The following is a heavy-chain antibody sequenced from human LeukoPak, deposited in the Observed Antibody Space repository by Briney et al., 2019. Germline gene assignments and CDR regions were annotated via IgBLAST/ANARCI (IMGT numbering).Heavy chain of an antibody. V-gene: IGHV1-18*01. CDR1: GYTFTSYG. CDR3: ARDGLGFGELSGRGYYYYYMDV. CDR2: ISAYNGNT. J-gene: IGHJ6*03. D-gene: IGHD3-10*01. Sequence: ASVKVSCKASGYTFTSYGISWVRQAPGQGLEWMGRISAYNGNTNNAQKLQGRVTMTTDTSTTTAYMELRSLRSDDTAVYYCARDGLGFGELSGRGYYYYYMDVWGKGTTVTISS.